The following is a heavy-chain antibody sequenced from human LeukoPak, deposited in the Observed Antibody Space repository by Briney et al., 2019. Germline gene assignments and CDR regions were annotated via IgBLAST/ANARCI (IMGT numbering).Heavy chain of an antibody. Sequence: GGSLRLSCAVSGFTFSSYWMNWVREAPGKGVVWVSRIASDGSSTTYADSVKGRFSISRDNAKNTLYLQMNSLRVEDTAVYYCARGRPHGNDYWGQGTLVTVSS. J-gene: IGHJ4*02. D-gene: IGHD4-23*01. CDR2: IASDGSST. CDR3: ARGRPHGNDY. V-gene: IGHV3-74*01. CDR1: GFTFSSYW.